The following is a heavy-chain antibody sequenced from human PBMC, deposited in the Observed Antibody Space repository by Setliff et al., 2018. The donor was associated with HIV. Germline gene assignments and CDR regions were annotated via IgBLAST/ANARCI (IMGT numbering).Heavy chain of an antibody. CDR3: ATAFDI. V-gene: IGHV4-39*01. CDR2: FHYSGST. J-gene: IGHJ3*02. Sequence: NPSETLSLTCNVSGGSISRNYYWGWIRQPPDKGLEWIGSFHYSGSTSYNPSLRSRVTISVDTSKNQLSLKLTSVTAADAATYYCATAFDIWGQGTMVTVSS. CDR1: GGSISRNYY.